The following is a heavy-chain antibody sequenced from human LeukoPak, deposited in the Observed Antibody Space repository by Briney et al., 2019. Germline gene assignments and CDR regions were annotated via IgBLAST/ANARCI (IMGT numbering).Heavy chain of an antibody. CDR1: GFTVSSYG. CDR2: IWYDGSNK. Sequence: PGGSLRLSCAASGFTVSSYGMHWVRQAPGKGLEWVSVIWYDGSNKYYADSVKGRFTISRDNSKNTLYLQMNSLRAEDTAVYYCARDLDTAMVLDYWGQGTLVTVSS. D-gene: IGHD5-18*01. V-gene: IGHV3-33*01. CDR3: ARDLDTAMVLDY. J-gene: IGHJ4*02.